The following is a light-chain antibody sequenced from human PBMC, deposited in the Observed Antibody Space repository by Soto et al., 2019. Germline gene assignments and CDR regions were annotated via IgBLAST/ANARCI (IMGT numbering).Light chain of an antibody. CDR1: QTIANS. CDR2: AAS. Sequence: DIQITQSPSSLSASVGDTISITCRSFQTIANSLAWYERKAGNAPKLLIYAASTLQSGVPSRFSGSGSGTDFTLTISGLQSEDFETYYCQQYYNYPLTFGGGTKVDIK. J-gene: IGKJ4*01. V-gene: IGKV1-9*01. CDR3: QQYYNYPLT.